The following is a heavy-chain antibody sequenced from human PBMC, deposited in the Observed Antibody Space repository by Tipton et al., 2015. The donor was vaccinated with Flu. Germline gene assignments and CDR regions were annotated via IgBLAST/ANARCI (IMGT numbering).Heavy chain of an antibody. CDR3: AKDSPDSSGLWEY. CDR2: ISGTGGSI. Sequence: SLRLSCAASGFTFSSYAMSWVRQAPGKGLEWVSAISGTGGSIYYADSVKGRFTISRDNSKNTLYLQMSSLRAEDTAVYYCAKDSPDSSGLWEYWGQGTLVTVSS. J-gene: IGHJ4*02. V-gene: IGHV3-23*01. D-gene: IGHD3-22*01. CDR1: GFTFSSYA.